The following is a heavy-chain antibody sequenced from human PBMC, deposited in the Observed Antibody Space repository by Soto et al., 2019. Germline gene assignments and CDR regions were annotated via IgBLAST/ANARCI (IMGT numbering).Heavy chain of an antibody. CDR2: IYPGDSDI. Sequence: PGESLKISCKGSGYSFSMYWIGWVRQMPGKGLEWMGIIYPGDSDIRYSPSFQGQVTISADTSISTAYLQWSSLKASDTAIYYCARRRGSGSDYYYNYGMGVWGQGTTVTVSS. CDR3: ARRRGSGSDYYYNYGMGV. V-gene: IGHV5-51*01. J-gene: IGHJ6*02. CDR1: GYSFSMYW. D-gene: IGHD1-26*01.